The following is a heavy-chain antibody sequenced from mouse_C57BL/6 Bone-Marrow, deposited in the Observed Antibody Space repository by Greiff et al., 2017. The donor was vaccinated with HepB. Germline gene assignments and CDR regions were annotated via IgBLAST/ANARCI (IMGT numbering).Heavy chain of an antibody. J-gene: IGHJ1*03. Sequence: EVQWVESGGGLVKPGGSLKLSCAASGFTFSDYGMHWVRQAPEKGLEWVAYISSGSSTIYYADTVKGRFTISRDNAKNTLFLQMTSLRSEETAMYCCAREEITTVVARWYFDVWGTGTTVTVSS. V-gene: IGHV5-17*01. CDR3: AREEITTVVARWYFDV. CDR2: ISSGSSTI. D-gene: IGHD1-1*01. CDR1: GFTFSDYG.